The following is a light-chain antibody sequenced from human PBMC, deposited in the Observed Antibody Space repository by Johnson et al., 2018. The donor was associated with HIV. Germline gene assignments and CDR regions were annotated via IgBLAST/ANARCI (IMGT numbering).Light chain of an antibody. J-gene: IGLJ1*01. Sequence: QSVLTQPPSVSAAPGQKVTISCSGSSSNIGNNYVSWYQQLPGTAPKLLIYDNNKRPSGIPDRFSGSKSGTSATLGITGLQTGDEAEYYCGPWDSSLSGYVLGTGTQVTGL. CDR3: GPWDSSLSGYV. CDR2: DNN. V-gene: IGLV1-51*01. CDR1: SSNIGNNY.